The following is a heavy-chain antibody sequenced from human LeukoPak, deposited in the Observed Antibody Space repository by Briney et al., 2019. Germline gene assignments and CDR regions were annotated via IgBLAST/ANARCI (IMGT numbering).Heavy chain of an antibody. D-gene: IGHD2-2*01. CDR2: IKQDGSEK. CDR3: ARLGDIVVVPAATECDY. V-gene: IGHV3-7*01. J-gene: IGHJ4*02. CDR1: GFTFSSYW. Sequence: PGGSLRLSCAASGFTFSSYWMSWVRQAPGKGLEWVANIKQDGSEKYYVDSVKGRFTISRDNAKNSLYLQMNSLRAEDTAVYYCARLGDIVVVPAATECDYWGQGTLVTVSS.